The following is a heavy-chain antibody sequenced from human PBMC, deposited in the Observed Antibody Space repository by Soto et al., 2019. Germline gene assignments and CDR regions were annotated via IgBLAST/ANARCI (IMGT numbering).Heavy chain of an antibody. V-gene: IGHV4-39*01. CDR2: IFYDGYT. J-gene: IGHJ4*02. CDR1: GDSISGSPYF. Sequence: QLQLQESGPGLVMPSETLSLTCTVSGDSISGSPYFWGWIRQPPGKRLEWIGSIFYDGYTLYTPSLRSRATISVDTSKNQFSLKLASVAAADTATYFCARLQAAVPHYWGQGTLVTVSS. D-gene: IGHD6-13*01. CDR3: ARLQAAVPHY.